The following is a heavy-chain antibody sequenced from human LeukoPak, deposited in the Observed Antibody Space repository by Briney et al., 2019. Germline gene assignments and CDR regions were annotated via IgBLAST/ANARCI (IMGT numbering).Heavy chain of an antibody. CDR2: IIPILGIA. D-gene: IGHD3-9*01. Sequence: ASVKVSCKASGGTFSSYAISWVRQAPGQGLEWMGRIIPILGIANYAQKFQGRVTITADKSTSTAFMELSSLRSEDTAVYYCARGAAYYDILTGPVPFYVMDVWGQGTTVTVSS. CDR1: GGTFSSYA. V-gene: IGHV1-69*04. CDR3: ARGAAYYDILTGPVPFYVMDV. J-gene: IGHJ6*02.